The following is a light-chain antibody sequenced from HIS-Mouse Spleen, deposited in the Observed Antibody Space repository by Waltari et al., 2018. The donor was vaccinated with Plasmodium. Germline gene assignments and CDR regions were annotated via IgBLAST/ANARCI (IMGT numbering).Light chain of an antibody. J-gene: IGLJ2*01. CDR3: QAWDSSTVV. CDR2: DVS. V-gene: IGLV2-11*01. Sequence: QSALPQPRSVSGSPGQSVTISCTGTSSDVGGYNYVSWYQQHPGNAPKLMIYDVSKRPSGVPDRFSGSKSGNTASLTISGLQAEDEADYYCQAWDSSTVVFGGGTKLTVL. CDR1: SSDVGGYNY.